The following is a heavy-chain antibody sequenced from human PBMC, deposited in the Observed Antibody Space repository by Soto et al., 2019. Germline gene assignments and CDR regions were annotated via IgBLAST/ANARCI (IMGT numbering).Heavy chain of an antibody. J-gene: IGHJ4*02. CDR3: ARSLLKVILPLGY. V-gene: IGHV1-2*02. D-gene: IGHD3-3*02. CDR1: GYTFSGYY. CDR2: INTLSGDT. Sequence: VQLVQSGAEVKKPGASVKVSCKASGYTFSGYYMHWVRQAPGQGLEWMGWINTLSGDTSFPQKFQGRLAMTRDTSIDTAFMEVSRLTSDDTAIYYCARSLLKVILPLGYWGQGTLVSVSS.